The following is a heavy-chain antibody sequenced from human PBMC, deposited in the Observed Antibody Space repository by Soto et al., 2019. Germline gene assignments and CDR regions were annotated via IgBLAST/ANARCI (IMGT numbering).Heavy chain of an antibody. D-gene: IGHD2-15*01. Sequence: VESLKISCKASGYSFTHDWIGWVRQMPGKGLELMGVIYPGDSDTIYSPSFKGQVTISAEKSISTAYLQWTSLKASDTAIYYCARLMVVAAPAGWFDPWGQGTLVTVSS. CDR1: GYSFTHDW. J-gene: IGHJ5*02. CDR3: ARLMVVAAPAGWFDP. CDR2: IYPGDSDT. V-gene: IGHV5-51*01.